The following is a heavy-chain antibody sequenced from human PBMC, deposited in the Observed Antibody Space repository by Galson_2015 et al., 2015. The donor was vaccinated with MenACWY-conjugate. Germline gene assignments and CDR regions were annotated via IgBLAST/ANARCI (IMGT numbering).Heavy chain of an antibody. D-gene: IGHD4-23*01. V-gene: IGHV1-18*01. CDR1: GYNFTSYG. CDR2: ISIYNGNT. J-gene: IGHJ3*01. Sequence: SVKVSCKASGYNFTSYGITWVRQAPGQGLEWMGWISIYNGNTNYAQYLQGRVTMTTDTSTSTAYMDLRSLRSDDTAVYYCARDLSIGGNRGNDAFYLWGQGTMVTVSS. CDR3: ARDLSIGGNRGNDAFYL.